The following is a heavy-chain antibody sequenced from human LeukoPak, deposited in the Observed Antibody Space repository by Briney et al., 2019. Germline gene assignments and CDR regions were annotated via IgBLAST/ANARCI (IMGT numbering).Heavy chain of an antibody. J-gene: IGHJ4*02. V-gene: IGHV3-74*01. CDR3: ARLGAAADYFDY. D-gene: IGHD6-13*01. CDR1: GFTFSTYW. Sequence: RGSLRLSCAASGFTFSTYWMHWVRQAPGKGLVWVSRINSDGSTTTYADSVKGRFTISRDYAKNTLYLQMNILRAEGTAVYYCARLGAAADYFDYWGQGTLVTVSS. CDR2: INSDGSTT.